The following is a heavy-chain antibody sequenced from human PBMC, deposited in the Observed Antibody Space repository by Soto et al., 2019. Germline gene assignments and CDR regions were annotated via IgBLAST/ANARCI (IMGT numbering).Heavy chain of an antibody. J-gene: IGHJ5*02. Sequence: ASVKVSCKASGGTFSSYAISWVRQAPGQGLEWMGWISAYNGNTNYAQKLQGRVTMTTDTSTSTAYMELRSLRSDDTAVYYCASDHQRQVRYFDSLPHNLSDPWGQGTLVTVSS. CDR2: ISAYNGNT. V-gene: IGHV1-18*01. CDR1: GGTFSSYA. D-gene: IGHD3-9*01. CDR3: ASDHQRQVRYFDSLPHNLSDP.